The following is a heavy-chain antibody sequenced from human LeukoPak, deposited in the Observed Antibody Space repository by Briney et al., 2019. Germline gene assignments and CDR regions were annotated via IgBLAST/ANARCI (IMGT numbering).Heavy chain of an antibody. CDR3: AKVTTMVRGVGSWFDP. CDR2: ISGSGDST. Sequence: GGSLRLSCAASGFTFSTYAVNWVRQAPGKGLEWVSTISGSGDSTYYADSVKGRFTISRDNSKNTLYLQMNSLRAEDTAVYYCAKVTTMVRGVGSWFDPWGQGTLVTVSS. D-gene: IGHD3-10*01. J-gene: IGHJ5*02. CDR1: GFTFSTYA. V-gene: IGHV3-23*01.